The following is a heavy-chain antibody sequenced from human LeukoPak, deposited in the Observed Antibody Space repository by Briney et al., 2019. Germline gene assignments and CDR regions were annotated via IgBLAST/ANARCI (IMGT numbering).Heavy chain of an antibody. J-gene: IGHJ6*02. CDR3: ARDVRGLELGELIYFYYGMDV. Sequence: SVTVSCKASRGTFSRSAFGWVRQAPGQGLEWMGGIIPNFGTANYAQKFQGRVTITAEESTTTVYLELRSLRSEDTAIYYCARDVRGLELGELIYFYYGMDVWGQGTTVTVSS. V-gene: IGHV1-69*13. CDR2: IIPNFGTA. CDR1: RGTFSRSA. D-gene: IGHD3-10*01.